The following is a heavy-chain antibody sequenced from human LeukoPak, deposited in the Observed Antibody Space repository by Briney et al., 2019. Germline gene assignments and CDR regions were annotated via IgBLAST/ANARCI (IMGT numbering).Heavy chain of an antibody. CDR1: GFTFSSYT. D-gene: IGHD5-24*01. V-gene: IGHV3-21*01. J-gene: IGHJ6*02. Sequence: GGSLRLSCAASGFTFSSYTMNWVRQAPGKGLEWVSSISSSSSYIYYADSLKGRSTISRDNAKNSLYLQMNSLRAEDTAVYYCAKVDGPYHYYGMDVWGQGTTVTVSS. CDR2: ISSSSSYI. CDR3: AKVDGPYHYYGMDV.